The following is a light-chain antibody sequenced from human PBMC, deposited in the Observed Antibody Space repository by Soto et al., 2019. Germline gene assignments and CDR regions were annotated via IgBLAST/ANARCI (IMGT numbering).Light chain of an antibody. Sequence: DIVLTQSPGTLSLSPGESVTLSCRASQSVSSSHLAWYQQKPGQAPRLFIYGASRRATGIPDRFSGSGSGKAFTLTISRLQPEDFAVYSCQHYGNSLTFVGGTNVEIK. V-gene: IGKV3-20*01. CDR1: QSVSSSH. CDR3: QHYGNSLT. CDR2: GAS. J-gene: IGKJ4*01.